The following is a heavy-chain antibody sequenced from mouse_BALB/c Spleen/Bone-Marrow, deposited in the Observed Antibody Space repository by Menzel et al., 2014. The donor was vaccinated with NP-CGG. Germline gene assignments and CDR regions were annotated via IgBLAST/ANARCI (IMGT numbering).Heavy chain of an antibody. CDR1: GYTFTDYY. CDR3: TRRSTMTTFAY. V-gene: IGHV1-26*01. Sequence: VQLQQSGPELVKPGTSVKMSCKASGYTFTDYYMKWAKQSHGKSLEWIGDINPNNGDTFYNQKFKGKATLTVDKSSSTAYMQLNSLTSEDSAVYYCTRRSTMTTFAYWGQGTLVTVSA. D-gene: IGHD2-4*01. CDR2: INPNNGDT. J-gene: IGHJ3*01.